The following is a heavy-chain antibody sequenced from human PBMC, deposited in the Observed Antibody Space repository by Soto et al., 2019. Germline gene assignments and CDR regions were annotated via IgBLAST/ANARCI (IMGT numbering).Heavy chain of an antibody. CDR3: AGLAVAGITSNPYYYYYGMDV. D-gene: IGHD6-19*01. J-gene: IGHJ6*02. Sequence: SETLSLTCTVSGGSISSSSYYWGWIRQPPGKGLEWIGSIYYSGSTYYNPSLKSRVTISVDTSKNQFSLKLSSVTAADTAVYYCAGLAVAGITSNPYYYYYGMDVWGQGTTVTV. CDR1: GGSISSSSYY. CDR2: IYYSGST. V-gene: IGHV4-39*01.